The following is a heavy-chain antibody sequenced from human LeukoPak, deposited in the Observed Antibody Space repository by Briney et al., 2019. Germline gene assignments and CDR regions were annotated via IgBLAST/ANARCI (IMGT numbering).Heavy chain of an antibody. CDR3: ARDLSGSHTSVGFDY. CDR2: INPSGGST. Sequence: GASVKVSCKASGGTFISYAISWVRQAPGQGLEWMGIINPSGGSTSYAQKFQGRVTMTRDTSTSTVYMELSSLRSEDTAVYYCARDLSGSHTSVGFDYWGQGTLVTVSS. V-gene: IGHV1-46*01. CDR1: GGTFISYA. J-gene: IGHJ4*02. D-gene: IGHD1-26*01.